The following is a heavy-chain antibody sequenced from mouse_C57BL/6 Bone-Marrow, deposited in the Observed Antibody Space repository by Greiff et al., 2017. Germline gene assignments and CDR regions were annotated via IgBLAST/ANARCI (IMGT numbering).Heavy chain of an antibody. V-gene: IGHV1-69*01. Sequence: QVQLQQPGAELVMPGASVKLSCKASGYTFTSYWMHWVKQRPGQGLEWIGEIDPSDSFTNYNQKFKGKSTLTVDKSSSTAYMQLSSLTSEDSAVYYCARRGVYYGNYVGYFDVWGTGTTVTVSS. D-gene: IGHD2-1*01. CDR2: IDPSDSFT. J-gene: IGHJ1*03. CDR1: GYTFTSYW. CDR3: ARRGVYYGNYVGYFDV.